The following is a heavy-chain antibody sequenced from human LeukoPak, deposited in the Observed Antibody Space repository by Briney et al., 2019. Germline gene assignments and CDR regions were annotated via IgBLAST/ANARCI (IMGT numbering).Heavy chain of an antibody. CDR1: GFTFSNYG. D-gene: IGHD6-13*01. J-gene: IGHJ4*02. V-gene: IGHV3-33*01. CDR2: IWYDGSNK. Sequence: GGSLRLSCAASGFTFSNYGMHWVRQAPGKGLEWVAVIWYDGSNKYYADSVKGRFTISRDNSKNTLYLQMNSLRAEDTAVYYCARARSSGIAAAALDYWGQGTLVTVSS. CDR3: ARARSSGIAAAALDY.